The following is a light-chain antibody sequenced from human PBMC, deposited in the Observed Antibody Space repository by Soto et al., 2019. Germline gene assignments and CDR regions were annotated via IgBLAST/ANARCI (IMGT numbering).Light chain of an antibody. CDR1: SRDIGAFNY. CDR2: EVN. J-gene: IGLJ3*02. V-gene: IGLV2-14*01. Sequence: QSVLTQPASVSGSPGQSITISCTGTSRDIGAFNYVSWYQQHPDKAPKLLISEVNNRPSGVSHRFSGSKSGNTASLTISGLQPADGADYYCSSYTTSGTYVLFGGGTKLTVL. CDR3: SSYTTSGTYVL.